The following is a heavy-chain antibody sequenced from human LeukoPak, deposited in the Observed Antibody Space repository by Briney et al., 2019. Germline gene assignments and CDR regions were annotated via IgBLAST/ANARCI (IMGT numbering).Heavy chain of an antibody. V-gene: IGHV3-23*01. CDR1: GFTFSSYA. CDR3: TRDSWTGDSFLGGGDY. CDR2: ISGSGGST. Sequence: GGSLRLSCAASGFTFSSYAMSWVRQAPGKGLEWVSAISGSGGSTYYADSVKGRFTISRDNSKNTLYLQMNSLRAEDTAVYYCTRDSWTGDSFLGGGDYWGQGTLVTVSS. D-gene: IGHD3/OR15-3a*01. J-gene: IGHJ4*02.